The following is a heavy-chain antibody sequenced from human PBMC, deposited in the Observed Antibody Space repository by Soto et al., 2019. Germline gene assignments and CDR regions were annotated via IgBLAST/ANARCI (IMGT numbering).Heavy chain of an antibody. CDR1: GFTFSSYS. Sequence: EVQLVESGGGLVKPGGSLRLSCAASGFTFSSYSMNWVRQAPGKGLEWVSSISSSSSYIYYADSVKGRFTISRDNAKNSLYLPMNSLRAEDTAVYYCARDQPGYSYGYGLGYWGQGTLVTVSS. D-gene: IGHD5-18*01. V-gene: IGHV3-21*01. CDR3: ARDQPGYSYGYGLGY. CDR2: ISSSSSYI. J-gene: IGHJ4*02.